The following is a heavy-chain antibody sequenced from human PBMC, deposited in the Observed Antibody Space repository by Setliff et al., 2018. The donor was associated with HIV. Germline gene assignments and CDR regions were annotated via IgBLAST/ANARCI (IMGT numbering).Heavy chain of an antibody. V-gene: IGHV3-30*04. CDR3: ASAGGEQWLVEAFDY. J-gene: IGHJ4*02. CDR2: ISYDGSNK. CDR1: GFTFSSYA. D-gene: IGHD6-19*01. Sequence: PGGSLRLSCAASGFTFSSYAMHWVRQAPGKGLEWVAVISYDGSNKYYADSVKCRFTISRDNSKNTLYLQMNSLRAEDTAVYYCASAGGEQWLVEAFDYWGQGTLGTVSS.